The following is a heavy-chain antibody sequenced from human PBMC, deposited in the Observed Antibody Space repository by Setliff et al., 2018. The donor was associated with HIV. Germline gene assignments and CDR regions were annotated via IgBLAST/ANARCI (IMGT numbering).Heavy chain of an antibody. J-gene: IGHJ4*02. CDR2: ISGSGGST. CDR3: ARETMYDSRGYLSHYFDY. D-gene: IGHD3-22*01. V-gene: IGHV3-23*01. Sequence: GESLKISCAASGFTFSSYAMSWVRQAPGKGLEWVSAISGSGGSTYYADSVKGRFTISRDNSKNTLYLQMNSLRAEDTAVYYCARETMYDSRGYLSHYFDYWGQGTPVTVSS. CDR1: GFTFSSYA.